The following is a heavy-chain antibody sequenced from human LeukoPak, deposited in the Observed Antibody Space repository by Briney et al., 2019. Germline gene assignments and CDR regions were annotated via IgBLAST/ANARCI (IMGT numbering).Heavy chain of an antibody. J-gene: IGHJ4*02. D-gene: IGHD6-6*01. Sequence: GGSLRLSCAASGFTFSSYAMHWVRQAPGKGLEWVAVISYDGSNKYYADSVKGRFTISRDNSKDTLYLQMNSLRAEDTAVYYCARVIAARPYNYFDYWGQGTLVTVSS. CDR2: ISYDGSNK. CDR3: ARVIAARPYNYFDY. V-gene: IGHV3-30-3*01. CDR1: GFTFSSYA.